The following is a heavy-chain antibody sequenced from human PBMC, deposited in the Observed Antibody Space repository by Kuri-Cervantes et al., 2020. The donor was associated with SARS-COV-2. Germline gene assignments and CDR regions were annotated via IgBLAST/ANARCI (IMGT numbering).Heavy chain of an antibody. CDR3: ARMSAGTYNYFYMDV. V-gene: IGHV2-70*11. D-gene: IGHD6-13*01. J-gene: IGHJ6*03. CDR1: GFSLSTSGMC. CDR2: IDWDDDK. Sequence: SGPTLVKPTQTLTLTCTFSGFSLSTSGMCVSWIRQPPGKALEWLARIDWDDDKYYSTSLKTRLTISKDTSKNQVVLTMTNMDPVDTATYYCARMSAGTYNYFYMDVWGNGTSVTVSS.